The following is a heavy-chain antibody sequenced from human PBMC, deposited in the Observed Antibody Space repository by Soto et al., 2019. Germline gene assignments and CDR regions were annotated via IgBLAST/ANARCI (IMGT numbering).Heavy chain of an antibody. J-gene: IGHJ4*02. Sequence: QVQLVQSGAEVKKPGTSVKVSCKASGYTFSSYGISWVRQAPGQGLEWMGWISGYNGNTYYAQSLQGRVTMTTDTFTNTAYMELRSPRSDDTAVYYCARARGQWLVTTEYDCWGQGTLVTVSS. D-gene: IGHD6-19*01. CDR1: GYTFSSYG. CDR2: ISGYNGNT. CDR3: ARARGQWLVTTEYDC. V-gene: IGHV1-18*01.